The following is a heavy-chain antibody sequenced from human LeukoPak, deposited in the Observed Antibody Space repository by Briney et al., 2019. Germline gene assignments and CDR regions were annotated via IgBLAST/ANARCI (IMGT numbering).Heavy chain of an antibody. D-gene: IGHD6-13*01. Sequence: GGSLRLSWAASGFTFSSYSMNWVRQAPGKWLGWVSSISISSSYIYYADPVKSRFTMSRDNAKNSLYLHMNSLRAEETAVYYCARELGIAAAGTWYYYYYMDVWGKGTTVTVSS. CDR2: ISISSSYI. CDR3: ARELGIAAAGTWYYYYYMDV. CDR1: GFTFSSYS. J-gene: IGHJ6*03. V-gene: IGHV3-21*01.